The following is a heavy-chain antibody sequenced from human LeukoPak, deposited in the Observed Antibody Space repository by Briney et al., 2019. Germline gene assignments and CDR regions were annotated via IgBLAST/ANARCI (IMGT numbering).Heavy chain of an antibody. CDR3: ARGNSNGFDI. V-gene: IGHV3-30*02. J-gene: IGHJ3*02. D-gene: IGHD1-7*01. CDR2: IRYDGTGQ. Sequence: GGSLRLSCAASGFSSSDYGMDWVRQAPGKGLEWVSFIRYDGTGQYYADSVKGRLTISRDNSKNMLYLQLNSVRPDDTAVYYCARGNSNGFDIWGQGTMVTVSS. CDR1: GFSSSDYG.